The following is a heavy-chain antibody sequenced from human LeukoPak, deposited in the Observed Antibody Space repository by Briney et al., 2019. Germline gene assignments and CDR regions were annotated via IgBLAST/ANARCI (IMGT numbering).Heavy chain of an antibody. V-gene: IGHV1-69*13. J-gene: IGHJ4*02. CDR1: GGTFSRYA. CDR3: ARVSYYYDSSGYYYDYFDY. Sequence: SVKVSCKASGGTFSRYAISWVRQAPGQGLEWMGGIIPVLGTTNYAQTFQNKVTITADESTSRAYMELRSLRSGDTAVYYCARVSYYYDSSGYYYDYFDYWGQGTLVTVSS. D-gene: IGHD3-22*01. CDR2: IIPVLGTT.